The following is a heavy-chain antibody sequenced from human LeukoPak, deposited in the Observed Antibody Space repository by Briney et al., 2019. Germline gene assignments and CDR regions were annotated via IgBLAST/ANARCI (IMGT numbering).Heavy chain of an antibody. D-gene: IGHD2-15*01. V-gene: IGHV3-48*01. J-gene: IGHJ4*02. CDR3: ARVAYVVVVAANDY. Sequence: GGSLRLSCAASGFTFSSYSMNWVRQAPGKGLEWVSYISSSSSTIYYADSVKGRFTISRDNAKNSLYLQMNSLRAEDTAVYYCARVAYVVVVAANDYWGQGTLVTVSS. CDR2: ISSSSSTI. CDR1: GFTFSSYS.